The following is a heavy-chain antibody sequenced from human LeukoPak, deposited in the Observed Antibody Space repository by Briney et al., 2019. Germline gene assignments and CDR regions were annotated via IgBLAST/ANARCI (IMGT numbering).Heavy chain of an antibody. CDR3: ARLLFWDYYFDY. CDR2: INHSGST. V-gene: IGHV4-34*01. CDR1: GGSFSGYY. Sequence: PSETLSLTCAVYGGSFSGYYWSWIRQPPGEGLEWIGEINHSGSTNYNPSLKSRVIISVDTSKNQFSLKLRSVTAADTAVYYCARLLFWDYYFDYWGQGALVTVSS. D-gene: IGHD2-21*02. J-gene: IGHJ4*02.